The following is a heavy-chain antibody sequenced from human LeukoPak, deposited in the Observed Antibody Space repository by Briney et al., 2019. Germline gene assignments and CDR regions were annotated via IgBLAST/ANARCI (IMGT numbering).Heavy chain of an antibody. CDR2: INHSGST. CDR1: GGSFSGYY. Sequence: SETLSLTCAVYGGSFSGYYWSWIRRPPGKGLEWIGEINHSGSTNYNPSLKSRVTISVDTSKNQFSLKLSSVTAADTAVYYCARSGRSTANYYYYYMDVWGKGTTVTISS. V-gene: IGHV4-34*01. J-gene: IGHJ6*03. D-gene: IGHD2-2*01. CDR3: ARSGRSTANYYYYYMDV.